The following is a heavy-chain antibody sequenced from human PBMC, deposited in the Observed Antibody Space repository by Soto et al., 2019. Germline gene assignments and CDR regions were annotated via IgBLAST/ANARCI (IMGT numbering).Heavy chain of an antibody. J-gene: IGHJ5*02. CDR3: ARFPPVGFLTGYYTRRNWFDP. V-gene: IGHV3-21*01. CDR1: GFTFSSYS. Sequence: GGSLRLSCAASGFTFSSYSMNWVRQAPGKGLEWVSSISSSSSYIYYADSVKGRFTISRDNAKNSLYLQMNSLRAEDTAVYYCARFPPVGFLTGYYTRRNWFDPWGQGTLVTVSS. D-gene: IGHD3-9*01. CDR2: ISSSSSYI.